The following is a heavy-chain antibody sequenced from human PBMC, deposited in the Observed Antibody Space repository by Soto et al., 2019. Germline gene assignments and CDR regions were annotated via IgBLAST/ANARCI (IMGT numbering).Heavy chain of an antibody. Sequence: QVQLVQSGAEVKKPGASVKVSCKASGYTFTSYAMHWVRQAPGQRLEWMGWINAGNANTKYSQKFQGRVTITRDTSANTAYMELSSLRSEDTAVYYCARGDYYDIHDYWGQGTLVTVSS. D-gene: IGHD3-22*01. CDR3: ARGDYYDIHDY. CDR1: GYTFTSYA. CDR2: INAGNANT. J-gene: IGHJ4*02. V-gene: IGHV1-3*01.